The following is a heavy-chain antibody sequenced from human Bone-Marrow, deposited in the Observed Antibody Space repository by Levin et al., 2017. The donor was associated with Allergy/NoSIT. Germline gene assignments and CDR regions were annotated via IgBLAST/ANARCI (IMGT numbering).Heavy chain of an antibody. CDR3: ARDTTYYYGSGSQYYYYYYGMDV. J-gene: IGHJ6*02. V-gene: IGHV1-18*01. CDR2: ISAYNGNT. CDR1: GYTFTSYG. Sequence: ASVKVSCKASGYTFTSYGISWVRQAPGQGLEWMGWISAYNGNTNYAQKLQGRVTMTTDTSTSTAYMELRSLRSDDTAVYYCARDTTYYYGSGSQYYYYYYGMDVWGQGTTVTVSS. D-gene: IGHD3-10*01.